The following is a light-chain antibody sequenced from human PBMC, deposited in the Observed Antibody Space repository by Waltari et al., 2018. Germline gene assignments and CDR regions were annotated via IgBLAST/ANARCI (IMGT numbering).Light chain of an antibody. V-gene: IGKV1-12*01. CDR1: QGISNW. CDR3: QQGNNFPPT. J-gene: IGKJ1*01. CDR2: GAS. Sequence: DIQMTQFPPAVSASVGDRVTMTCRVSQGISNWLAWYQQKPGKAPKLLIYGASILQTGVPSRFSAGGSGTDFTLTISNLQPDDFATYFCQQGNNFPPTFGQGTKVEVK.